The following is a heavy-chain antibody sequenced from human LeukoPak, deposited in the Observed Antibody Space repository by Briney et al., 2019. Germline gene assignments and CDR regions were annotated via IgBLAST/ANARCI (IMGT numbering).Heavy chain of an antibody. V-gene: IGHV3-23*01. CDR1: GFTFSSYA. CDR3: AKGSASGRPYYFDS. J-gene: IGHJ4*02. CDR2: ITGSGGST. D-gene: IGHD2-15*01. Sequence: GGSLRLSCAASGFTFSSYAMSWVRQAPGKGLEWVSGITGSGGSTYHADSVKGRFTISRDNSQNTLFLQMSSLRDEDSAIFYCAKGSASGRPYYFDSWGQGILVTVSS.